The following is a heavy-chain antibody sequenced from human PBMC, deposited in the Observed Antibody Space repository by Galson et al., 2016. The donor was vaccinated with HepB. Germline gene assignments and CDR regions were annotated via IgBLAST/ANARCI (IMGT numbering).Heavy chain of an antibody. Sequence: QSGAEVKKPGESLKISCKGSGYTFTNNWIGWARQTPGKGLELMGIIYPRDSNIRYSPSFQGPVTISTDKSITTAYLQWNSLKASDTAMYYCARQGCGSTSCHTLGDYWGQGTLVTVSS. CDR3: ARQGCGSTSCHTLGDY. CDR1: GYTFTNNW. CDR2: IYPRDSNI. V-gene: IGHV5-51*01. J-gene: IGHJ4*02. D-gene: IGHD2-2*02.